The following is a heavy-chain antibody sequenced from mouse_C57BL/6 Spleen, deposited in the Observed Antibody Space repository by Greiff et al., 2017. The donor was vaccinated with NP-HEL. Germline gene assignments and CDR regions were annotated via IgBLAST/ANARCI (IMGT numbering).Heavy chain of an antibody. CDR2: IRNKANGYTT. J-gene: IGHJ2*01. CDR1: GFTFTDYY. Sequence: EVKVVESGGGLVQPGGSLSLSCAASGFTFTDYYMSWVRQPPGKALEWLGFIRNKANGYTTEYSASVKGRFTISRDNSQSILYLQMNALRAEDSATYYCARYRAGYYFDYWGQGTTLTVSS. CDR3: ARYRAGYYFDY. D-gene: IGHD3-3*01. V-gene: IGHV7-3*01.